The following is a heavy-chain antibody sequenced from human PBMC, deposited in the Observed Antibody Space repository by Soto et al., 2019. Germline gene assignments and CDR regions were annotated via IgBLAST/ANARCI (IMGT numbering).Heavy chain of an antibody. CDR2: IYYSGRT. Sequence: SETRSLARPVWGVCSSRWLVNWLRQPPGKGLEWIGYIYYSGRTNYNPSLKSRVTISVDTSKNQFSLKLSSVTAADTAVYYCSRGPGDYWQVGTFLTWGQGTLVTVSS. D-gene: IGHD4-17*01. CDR3: SRGPGDYWQVGTFLT. V-gene: IGHV4-59*01. CDR1: GVCSSRWL. J-gene: IGHJ4*03.